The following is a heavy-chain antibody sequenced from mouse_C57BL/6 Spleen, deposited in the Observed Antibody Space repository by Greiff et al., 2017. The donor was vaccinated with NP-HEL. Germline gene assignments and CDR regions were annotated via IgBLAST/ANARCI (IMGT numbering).Heavy chain of an antibody. Sequence: VQLQQSGPELVKPGASVKISCKASGYAFSSSWMNWVKQRPGKGLEWIGRIYPGDGDTNYNGKFKGKATLTADKSSSTAYMQLSSLTSEDSAVYFCARWTTVAPFAYWGQGTLVTVSA. J-gene: IGHJ3*01. CDR2: IYPGDGDT. D-gene: IGHD1-1*01. CDR3: ARWTTVAPFAY. CDR1: GYAFSSSW. V-gene: IGHV1-82*01.